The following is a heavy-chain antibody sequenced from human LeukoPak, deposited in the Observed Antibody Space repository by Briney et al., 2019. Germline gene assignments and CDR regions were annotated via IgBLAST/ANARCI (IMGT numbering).Heavy chain of an antibody. Sequence: ASVKVSCKASGYTFTSYGINWVRQAPGQGFEWMGWISAYNGNTNYAQKLQGRVTMTTDTSTSTAYMELKSLRSDDTAVYYCARGNLWGGPGVGANVNNAFDIWGQGTMVTVSS. V-gene: IGHV1-18*01. CDR1: GYTFTSYG. CDR3: ARGNLWGGPGVGANVNNAFDI. CDR2: ISAYNGNT. D-gene: IGHD1-26*01. J-gene: IGHJ3*02.